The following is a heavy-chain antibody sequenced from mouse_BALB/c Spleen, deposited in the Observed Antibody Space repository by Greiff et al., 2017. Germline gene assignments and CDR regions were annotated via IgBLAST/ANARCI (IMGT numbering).Heavy chain of an antibody. CDR2: ISYSGST. V-gene: IGHV3-2*02. CDR3: ASQVTRALYAMDY. Sequence: EVQLVESGPGLVKPSQSLSLTCTVTGYSITSDYAWNWIRQFPGNKLEWMGYISYSGSTSYNPSLKSRISITRDTSKNQFFLQLNSVTTEDTATYYCASQVTRALYAMDYWGQGTSVTVSS. J-gene: IGHJ4*01. D-gene: IGHD2-1*01. CDR1: GYSITSDYA.